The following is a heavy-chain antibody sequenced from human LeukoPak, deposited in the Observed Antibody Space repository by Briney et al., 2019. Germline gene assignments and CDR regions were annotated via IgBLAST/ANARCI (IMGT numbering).Heavy chain of an antibody. V-gene: IGHV4-38-2*02. J-gene: IGHJ4*02. CDR1: GYSISSGYY. Sequence: SETLSLTCTVSGYSISSGYYWGWIRQPPGKGLEWIGSIYHSGSTYYNPSLKSRVTISVDTSKNQFSLKLSSVTAADTAVYYCARSPPTYDSSEYWGRGTLVTVSS. CDR3: ARSPPTYDSSEY. D-gene: IGHD3-22*01. CDR2: IYHSGST.